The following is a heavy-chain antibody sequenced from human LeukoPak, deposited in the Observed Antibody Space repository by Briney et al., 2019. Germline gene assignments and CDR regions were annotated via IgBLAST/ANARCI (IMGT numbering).Heavy chain of an antibody. D-gene: IGHD1-7*01. CDR2: IYYTGTT. Sequence: SETLSLTCIVSGGISSSYYWGWVRQPPGKGLEWVASIYYTGTTYYNPSLKSRLTISVDTSKNQFSLKLSSVTAADTAVYYCARHPTGTIVGWYFDLWGRGTLVTVSS. CDR3: ARHPTGTIVGWYFDL. V-gene: IGHV4-39*01. CDR1: GGISSSYY. J-gene: IGHJ2*01.